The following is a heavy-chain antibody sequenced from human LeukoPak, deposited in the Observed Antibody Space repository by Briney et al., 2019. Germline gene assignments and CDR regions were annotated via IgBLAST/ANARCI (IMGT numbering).Heavy chain of an antibody. CDR2: ISYDGSNK. V-gene: IGHV3-30*18. D-gene: IGHD3-10*01. Sequence: QTGGSLRLSCAASGFTFSSYGMHWVRQAPGKGLEWVAVISYDGSNKYYADSVKGRFTISRDNSKNTLYLQMNSLRAEDTAVYYCAKDLGPMEGSGSLHPWGQGTLVTVSS. J-gene: IGHJ5*02. CDR1: GFTFSSYG. CDR3: AKDLGPMEGSGSLHP.